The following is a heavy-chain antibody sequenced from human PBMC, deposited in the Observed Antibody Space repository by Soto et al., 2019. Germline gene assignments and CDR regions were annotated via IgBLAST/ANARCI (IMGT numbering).Heavy chain of an antibody. CDR1: GFPFSTYE. J-gene: IGHJ1*01. V-gene: IGHV3-48*03. CDR2: ITTSGSDM. D-gene: IGHD3-22*01. Sequence: QPGGSLRLSCAGSGFPFSTYEMNWVRQAPGKGLEWIAHITTSGSDMNYADSVKGRFTISRDNSKSSVFLQMNTLRVEDTAIYYCVRERFFYDMTGQETWAQGTQVTVSS. CDR3: VRERFFYDMTGQET.